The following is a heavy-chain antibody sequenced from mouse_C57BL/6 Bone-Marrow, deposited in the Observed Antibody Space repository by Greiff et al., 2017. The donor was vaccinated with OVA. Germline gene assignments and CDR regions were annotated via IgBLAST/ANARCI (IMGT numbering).Heavy chain of an antibody. Sequence: EVHLVESGGGLVQPKGSLKLSCAASGFSFNTYAMNWVRQAPGKGLEWVARIRSKSNNYATYYADSVKDRFTISRDDSESMLYLQMNNLKTEDTAMYYCVRGSGNYFDYWGQGTTLTVSS. CDR3: VRGSGNYFDY. CDR1: GFSFNTYA. J-gene: IGHJ2*01. CDR2: IRSKSNNYAT. V-gene: IGHV10-1*01. D-gene: IGHD6-1*01.